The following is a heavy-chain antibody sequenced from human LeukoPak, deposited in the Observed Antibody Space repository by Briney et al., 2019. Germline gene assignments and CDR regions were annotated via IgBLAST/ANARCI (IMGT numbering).Heavy chain of an antibody. CDR1: GGSLTSSSYY. J-gene: IGHJ6*03. Sequence: SETLSLTCTVSGGSLTSSSYYWSWIRQPAGKGLEWIGRIYTSGSTNYNPSLKSRVIISLDTSKNQFFLKLSSVTAADTAVYFCARGRVSSSTWYSTYYYYFYMDVWGKGTTVSVSS. D-gene: IGHD6-13*01. CDR2: IYTSGST. V-gene: IGHV4-61*02. CDR3: ARGRVSSSTWYSTYYYYFYMDV.